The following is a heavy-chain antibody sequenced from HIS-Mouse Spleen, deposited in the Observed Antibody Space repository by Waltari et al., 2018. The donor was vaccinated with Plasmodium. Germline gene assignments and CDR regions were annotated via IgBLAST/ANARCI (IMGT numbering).Heavy chain of an antibody. CDR2: ISYDGSNK. CDR3: AKDRRSSSWYVDY. J-gene: IGHJ4*02. Sequence: QVPLVESGGGGVQPGGSRRLSCAASGFPFSTYAMHWAGQAPGKGLGWVEVISYDGSNKYYADSVKGRFTISRDNSKNTLYLQMNSLRAEDTAVYYCAKDRRSSSWYVDYWGQGTLVTVSS. D-gene: IGHD6-13*01. V-gene: IGHV3-30*18. CDR1: GFPFSTYA.